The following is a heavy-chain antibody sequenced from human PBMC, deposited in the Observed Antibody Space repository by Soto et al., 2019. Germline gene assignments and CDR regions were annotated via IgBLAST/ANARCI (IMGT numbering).Heavy chain of an antibody. D-gene: IGHD2-2*01. J-gene: IGHJ4*02. CDR2: INAGNGAT. CDR1: GYTFTSFA. Sequence: QVQLVQSGAEVRKPGASVKISCKASGYTFTSFAINWVRQAPGQRLEWVGWINAGNGATTYSQNFQGRVTITRDTSANSASMELRGLRSEDSAVFYCARFCSSSLCYGAFDYWGQGSLVTVSS. CDR3: ARFCSSSLCYGAFDY. V-gene: IGHV1-3*01.